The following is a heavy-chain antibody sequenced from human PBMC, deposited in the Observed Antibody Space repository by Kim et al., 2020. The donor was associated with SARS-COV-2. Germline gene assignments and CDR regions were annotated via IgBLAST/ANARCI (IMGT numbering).Heavy chain of an antibody. CDR2: ISWNSGSI. Sequence: GGSLRLSCAASGFTFDDYAMHWVRQAPGKGLEWVSGISWNSGSIGYADSVKGRFTISRDNAKNSLYLQMNSLRAEDTALYYCAKTRGSTGYYYYGMDVWGQGTTVTVSS. V-gene: IGHV3-9*01. J-gene: IGHJ6*02. CDR1: GFTFDDYA. D-gene: IGHD6-25*01. CDR3: AKTRGSTGYYYYGMDV.